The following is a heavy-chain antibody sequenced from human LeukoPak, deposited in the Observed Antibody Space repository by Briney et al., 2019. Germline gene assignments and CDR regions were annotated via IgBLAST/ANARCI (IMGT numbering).Heavy chain of an antibody. CDR1: GGSFSGYY. CDR2: INHSGST. D-gene: IGHD6-19*01. Sequence: SETLSLTCAVYGGSFSGYYWSWIRQPPGKGLEWIGEINHSGSTNYNPSLKSRVTISVDTSKNQFSLKLSSVTAADTAVYYRARGGLAVAGSKRRNWFDPWGQGTLVTVSS. J-gene: IGHJ5*02. V-gene: IGHV4-34*01. CDR3: ARGGLAVAGSKRRNWFDP.